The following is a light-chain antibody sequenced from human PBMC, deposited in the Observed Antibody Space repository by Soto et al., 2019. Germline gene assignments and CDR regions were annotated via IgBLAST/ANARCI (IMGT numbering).Light chain of an antibody. V-gene: IGLV2-14*03. Sequence: QSALTQPASVSGSPGESITISCTGTSNDIGGYKYVSWYQQHPDKAPKLIIYDVTHRPSGVSDRFSGSKSGNTASLTISGLQLEDEADYYCSSYTTTSRYVFGTGTKLTVL. J-gene: IGLJ1*01. CDR3: SSYTTTSRYV. CDR2: DVT. CDR1: SNDIGGYKY.